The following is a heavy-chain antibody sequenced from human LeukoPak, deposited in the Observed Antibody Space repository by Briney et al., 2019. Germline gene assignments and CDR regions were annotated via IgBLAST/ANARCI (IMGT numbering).Heavy chain of an antibody. J-gene: IGHJ4*02. CDR3: ASINHRSFDY. D-gene: IGHD1-14*01. CDR1: GFTVSSNY. V-gene: IGHV3-53*01. CDR2: IYSGGST. Sequence: AGGSLRLSCAASGFTVSSNYMSWVRQAPGKGLEWVSVIYSGGSTYYADSVKGRFTISRDNSKNTLYLQMNSLRAEDTAVYYCASINHRSFDYCGQGTLVTVSS.